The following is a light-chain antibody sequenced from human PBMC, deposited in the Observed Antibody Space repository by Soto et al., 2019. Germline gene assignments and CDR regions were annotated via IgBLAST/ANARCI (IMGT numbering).Light chain of an antibody. CDR2: WAS. Sequence: DIVMTQSPDSLAVSLGERATINCKSSQSLLYSSNNKNYLGWYQQKSGQPPKLLIYWASTRESGVSDRFSGSGSGTDFTLTISSLQAEDVAVYYCQQYYSTPLTFGGGTKVEIK. V-gene: IGKV4-1*01. J-gene: IGKJ4*01. CDR3: QQYYSTPLT. CDR1: QSLLYSSNNKNY.